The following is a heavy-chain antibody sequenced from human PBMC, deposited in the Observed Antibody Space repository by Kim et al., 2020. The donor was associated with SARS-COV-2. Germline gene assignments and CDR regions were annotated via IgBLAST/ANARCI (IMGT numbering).Heavy chain of an antibody. CDR2: AYYIGNT. CDR1: GGSLSSSSYY. J-gene: IGHJ6*03. CDR3: ARHQRYNSGWYVAFYYYYMDV. Sequence: SETLSLTCTVSGGSLSSSSYYWGWIRQPPGKGLEWIGTAYYIGNTYYNPSLKSRVTISVDTSKNQFSLKLGSVTAADTAVYYCARHQRYNSGWYVAFYYYYMDVWGKGTTVTVSS. D-gene: IGHD6-19*01. V-gene: IGHV4-39*01.